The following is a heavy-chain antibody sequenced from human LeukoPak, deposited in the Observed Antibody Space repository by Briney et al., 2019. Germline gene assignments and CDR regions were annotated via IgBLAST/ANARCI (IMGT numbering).Heavy chain of an antibody. V-gene: IGHV1-24*01. CDR2: FDPDDGET. D-gene: IGHD6-13*01. J-gene: IGHJ3*02. Sequence: GASVKLSCKFSGYTLTVFSMHWVRQGHGTGLGWVGGFDPDDGETIYEQTFQGRVTMTEDTSTDTAYIEQSSLRSQDTPVYYCATWAAAGITSLAFDIWGEGTMVTVSS. CDR1: GYTLTVFS. CDR3: ATWAAAGITSLAFDI.